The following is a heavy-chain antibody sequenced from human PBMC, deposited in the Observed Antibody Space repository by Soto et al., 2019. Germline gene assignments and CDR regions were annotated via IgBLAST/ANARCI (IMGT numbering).Heavy chain of an antibody. J-gene: IGHJ6*02. CDR3: ARDKKPFNWSPSILKSYYYGMDV. CDR1: EFTFRTFA. D-gene: IGHD1-1*01. V-gene: IGHV3-30-3*01. Sequence: GGVQSLSCAASEFTFRTFAIHWLRQAPGKGLEWLAVISNDGSNKYFLDSVKGRFTVSRDNSNNTLYLQMDSLRAEDTAVYYCARDKKPFNWSPSILKSYYYGMDVWGQGTTVTVYS. CDR2: ISNDGSNK.